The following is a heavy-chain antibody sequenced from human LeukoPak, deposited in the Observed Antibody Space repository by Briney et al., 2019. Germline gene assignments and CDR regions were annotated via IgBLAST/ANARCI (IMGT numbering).Heavy chain of an antibody. V-gene: IGHV4-38-2*01. D-gene: IGHD1-14*01. J-gene: IGHJ3*02. CDR2: IYHSGST. CDR1: GYSISSGYY. CDR3: ARTTRNYPWDAFDI. Sequence: ASQTLSLTCAVSGYSISSGYYWGWIRQPPGKGLEWIGSIYHSGSTYYNPSLKSRVTISVDTPKNQFSLKLSSVTAADTAVYYCARTTRNYPWDAFDIWSQGTMVTVSS.